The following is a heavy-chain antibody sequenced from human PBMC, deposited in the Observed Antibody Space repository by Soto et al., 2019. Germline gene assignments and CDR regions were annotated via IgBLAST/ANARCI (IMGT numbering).Heavy chain of an antibody. V-gene: IGHV4-34*01. Sequence: QVQLQQWGAGLLKPSETLSLTCAVYGGSFSGYYWSWIRQPPGKGLEWIGEINHSGSTNYNPSLKSRVTISVDTSKNQFSLKLSSVTAADTAVYYCVPRRSGSYYQSQGEADYWGQGTLVTVSS. D-gene: IGHD3-10*01. CDR2: INHSGST. CDR1: GGSFSGYY. CDR3: VPRRSGSYYQSQGEADY. J-gene: IGHJ4*02.